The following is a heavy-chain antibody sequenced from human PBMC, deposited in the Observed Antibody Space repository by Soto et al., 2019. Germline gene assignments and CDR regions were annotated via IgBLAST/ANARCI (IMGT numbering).Heavy chain of an antibody. CDR3: ARDLGWAFDG. CDR1: GFTFSTFS. V-gene: IGHV3-48*02. CDR2: ISGGGRPI. J-gene: IGHJ4*02. D-gene: IGHD6-19*01. Sequence: EVQLVESGGGSVQPGGSLRLSCAASGFTFSTFSMNWVRQAPGRGLEWISYISGGGRPISYADSVKGRFTISRDNAKISLYLQMDSLTDEDTAVYYCARDLGWAFDGWGQGTLVTVSS.